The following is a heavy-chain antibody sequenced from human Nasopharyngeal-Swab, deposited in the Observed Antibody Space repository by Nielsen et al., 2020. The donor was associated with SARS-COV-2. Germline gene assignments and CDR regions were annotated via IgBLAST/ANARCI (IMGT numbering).Heavy chain of an antibody. CDR1: GFTFDDYA. J-gene: IGHJ4*02. CDR3: AKDTYYYDSSGFDY. V-gene: IGHV3-9*01. CDR2: ISWNSGSI. Sequence: LKISCAASGFTFDDYAMHWVRQAPGKGLEWVSGISWNSGSIGYADSVKGRFTISRDNAKNSLYLQMNSLRAEDTALYYCAKDTYYYDSSGFDYWGQGTLVTVSS. D-gene: IGHD3-22*01.